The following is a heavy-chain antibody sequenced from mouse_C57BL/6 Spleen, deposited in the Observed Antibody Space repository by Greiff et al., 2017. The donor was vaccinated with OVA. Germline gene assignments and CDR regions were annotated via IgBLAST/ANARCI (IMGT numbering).Heavy chain of an antibody. CDR1: GYTFTSYW. J-gene: IGHJ4*01. CDR2: IDPSDSYT. V-gene: IGHV1-50*01. CDR3: VYYRNAMDY. Sequence: QVQLQQPGAELVKPGASVKLSCKASGYTFTSYWMQWVKQRPGQGLEWIGEIDPSDSYTNYNQKFKGKATLTVDTSSSTAYMQLSSLTSEDSAVYYCVYYRNAMDYWGQGTSVTVSS. D-gene: IGHD2-14*01.